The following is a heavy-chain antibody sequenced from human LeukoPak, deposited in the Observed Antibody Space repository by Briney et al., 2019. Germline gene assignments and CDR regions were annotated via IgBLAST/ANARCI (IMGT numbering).Heavy chain of an antibody. V-gene: IGHV1-69*13. CDR1: GGTFSSYA. J-gene: IGHJ4*02. D-gene: IGHD5-12*01. CDR2: IIPIFGTA. CDR3: ARDSSYDDHFDY. Sequence: SVTVSCKASGGTFSSYAISWVRQAPGQGLEWMGGIIPIFGTANYAQKFQGRVTITADESTSTAYMELSSLRSENTAVYYCARDSSYDDHFDYWGQGTLVTVSS.